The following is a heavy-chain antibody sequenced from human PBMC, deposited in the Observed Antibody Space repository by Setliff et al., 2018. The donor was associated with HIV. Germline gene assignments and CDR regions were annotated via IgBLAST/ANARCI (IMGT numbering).Heavy chain of an antibody. D-gene: IGHD6-6*01. CDR2: IFHSGSS. CDR3: ASWSIAARPGDY. V-gene: IGHV4-38-2*02. CDR1: GYSISSGYY. Sequence: SETLSLTCTVSGYSISSGYYWGWIRQPPGKGLEWIGSIFHSGSSYYNPSLKSRVTISVDTSKNQFSLKLSSVTAADTAVYYCASWSIAARPGDYWGQGTLVTVSS. J-gene: IGHJ4*02.